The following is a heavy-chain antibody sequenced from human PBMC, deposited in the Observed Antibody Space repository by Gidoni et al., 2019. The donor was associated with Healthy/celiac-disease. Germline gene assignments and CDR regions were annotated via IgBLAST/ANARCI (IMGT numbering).Heavy chain of an antibody. CDR3: AREGERDSYASSDQPDAYSGMDV. Sequence: QVQLVQSGAEVKKPGSSVKVSCKASGGTFSSYAISWVRQAPGQGLEWMGGIIPIFGTANYAQKFQGRVTITADKSTSTAYMELSSLRSEDTAVYYCAREGERDSYASSDQPDAYSGMDVWGPGPPVPVSS. V-gene: IGHV1-69*06. J-gene: IGHJ6*02. CDR1: GGTFSSYA. D-gene: IGHD3-22*01. CDR2: IIPIFGTA.